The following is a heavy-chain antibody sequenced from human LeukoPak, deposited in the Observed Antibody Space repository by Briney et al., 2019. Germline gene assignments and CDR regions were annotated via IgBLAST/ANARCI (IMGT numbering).Heavy chain of an antibody. D-gene: IGHD3-10*01. CDR1: GFTFSSYS. J-gene: IGHJ3*02. Sequence: PGGSLRLSCAASGFTFSSYSMNWVRQAPGKGLEWVSYISSSSSTIYYADSVKGRFTISRDNAKNSLYLQMNSLRAEDTAVYYCASRSGSGSFYPFDAFDIWGQGTMVTVSS. CDR3: ASRSGSGSFYPFDAFDI. CDR2: ISSSSSTI. V-gene: IGHV3-48*01.